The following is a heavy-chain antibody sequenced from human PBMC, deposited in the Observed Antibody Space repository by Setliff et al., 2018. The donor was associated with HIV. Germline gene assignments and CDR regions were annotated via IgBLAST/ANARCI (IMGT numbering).Heavy chain of an antibody. V-gene: IGHV5-51*01. D-gene: IGHD6-19*01. CDR1: GYSFSRYW. CDR2: IYPGDSSS. CDR3: AKHLSPGSGWYSKARGMDV. J-gene: IGHJ6*02. Sequence: PGESLKISCEGSGYSFSRYWIGWVRQMPGKGLEWMGVIYPGDSSSKYSPSFQGQVTISVDTSISTAYLQWSSLKASDTAMYYCAKHLSPGSGWYSKARGMDVWGQGTTVTVSS.